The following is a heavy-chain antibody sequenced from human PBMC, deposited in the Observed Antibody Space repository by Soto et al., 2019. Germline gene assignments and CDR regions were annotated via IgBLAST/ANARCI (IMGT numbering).Heavy chain of an antibody. J-gene: IGHJ4*02. CDR2: INAGDDIT. CDR1: GSTIMSYP. CDR3: ARDAFTLVRGVIQYLDY. Sequence: AAVLVYCKPSGSTIMSYPLHWGRRSPGQSPEWMEWINAGDDITQFSQKCQGRLSFTRDTTASTGYMEMMSLRSEDTDVYYCARDAFTLVRGVIQYLDYWGQGTLVTVSS. D-gene: IGHD3-10*01. V-gene: IGHV1-3*01.